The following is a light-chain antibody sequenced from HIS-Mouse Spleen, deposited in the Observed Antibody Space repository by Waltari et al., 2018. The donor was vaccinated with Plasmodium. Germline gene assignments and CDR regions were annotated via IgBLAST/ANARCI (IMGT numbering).Light chain of an antibody. J-gene: IGLJ2*01. CDR1: TLGEKY. V-gene: IGLV3-1*01. CDR2: QDS. Sequence: SYELTQPPSVSVSPGPTASITCSGDTLGEKYACWYKQKPGQSPVLVIYQDSKRPSGIPERFSGSNSGNTATLTISGTQAMDEADYYCQAWDSSTAWVFGGGTKLTVL. CDR3: QAWDSSTAWV.